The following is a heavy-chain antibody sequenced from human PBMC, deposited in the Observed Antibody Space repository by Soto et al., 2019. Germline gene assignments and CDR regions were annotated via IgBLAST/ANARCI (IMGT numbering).Heavy chain of an antibody. CDR3: ARDGGWGHIVVVTHYYGMDV. J-gene: IGHJ6*02. D-gene: IGHD2-21*02. V-gene: IGHV1-3*01. CDR1: GYTFTSYA. Sequence: ASVKVSCKASGYTFTSYAMHWVRQAPGQRLEWMGWINAGNGNTKYSQKLQGRVTITRDTSASTAYMELSSLRSEDTAVYYFARDGGWGHIVVVTHYYGMDVWGQGTTVTVSS. CDR2: INAGNGNT.